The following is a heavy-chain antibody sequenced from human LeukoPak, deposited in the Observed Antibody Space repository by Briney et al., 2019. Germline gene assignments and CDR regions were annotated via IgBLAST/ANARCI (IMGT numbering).Heavy chain of an antibody. V-gene: IGHV4-61*02. CDR3: ASSTPLTDI. J-gene: IGHJ3*02. Sequence: SETLSLTCTVSGGSISSGSYYWSWIRQPAGKGLEWIGRIYTSGSTNYNPSLKSRVTISVDTSKNQFSLKLSSVTAADTAVYYCASSTPLTDIWGQGTMVTVSS. CDR2: IYTSGST. CDR1: GGSISSGSYY.